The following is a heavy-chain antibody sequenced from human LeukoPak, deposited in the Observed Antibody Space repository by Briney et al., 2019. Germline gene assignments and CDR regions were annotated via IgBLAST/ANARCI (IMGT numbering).Heavy chain of an antibody. CDR1: GFTFSSNW. D-gene: IGHD3-22*01. CDR3: ARAYYDSSGYSGDFDY. CDR2: IKQDGSEK. Sequence: GGSLRLSCAASGFTFSSNWMSWVRQAPGKGLEWVANIKQDGSEKYYVDSVKGRFTISRDNAKNSLYLQMNSLRAEDTAVYYCARAYYDSSGYSGDFDYWGQGTLVTVSS. J-gene: IGHJ4*02. V-gene: IGHV3-7*01.